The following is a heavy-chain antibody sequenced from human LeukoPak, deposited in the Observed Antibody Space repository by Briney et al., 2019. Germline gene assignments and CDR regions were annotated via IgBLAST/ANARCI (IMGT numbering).Heavy chain of an antibody. D-gene: IGHD4/OR15-4a*01. V-gene: IGHV3-15*01. Sequence: GGSLRLSCAASRFTFSNAWMNWVRQAPGKGLEWVGRIKSKADGETTDYASPVKGRFTISRDDSNNMAYLQMNSLKIEDTAVYYCAIDEPNYAPYDFDFWGQGTLVTASS. CDR2: IKSKADGETT. CDR3: AIDEPNYAPYDFDF. J-gene: IGHJ4*02. CDR1: RFTFSNAW.